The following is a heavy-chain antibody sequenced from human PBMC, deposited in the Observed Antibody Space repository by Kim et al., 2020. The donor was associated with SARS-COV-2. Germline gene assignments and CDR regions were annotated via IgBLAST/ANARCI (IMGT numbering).Heavy chain of an antibody. D-gene: IGHD6-19*01. CDR2: MNPKSGNT. CDR1: GYTFTNYD. J-gene: IGHJ5*02. V-gene: IGHV1-8*01. Sequence: SVKVSCKASGYTFTNYDINWVRQATGQGLEWLGWMNPKSGNTGYAEKFRNRVTMTREMSTGTAYMELSSLTSEDTAVYYCTRHRSGHNDNWFDPWGQGTLVTVSS. CDR3: TRHRSGHNDNWFDP.